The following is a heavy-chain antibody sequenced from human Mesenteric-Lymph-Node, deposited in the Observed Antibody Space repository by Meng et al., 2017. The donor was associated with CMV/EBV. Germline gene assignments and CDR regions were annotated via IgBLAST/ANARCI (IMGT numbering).Heavy chain of an antibody. D-gene: IGHD2-2*01. CDR1: GGSFSGYY. V-gene: IGHV4-34*01. CDR3: ARASMRKERDIVVVPAAIPINYGMDV. CDR2: INHIGST. J-gene: IGHJ6*02. Sequence: SETLSLTCAVYGGSFSGYYWSWIRQPPGKGLEWIGEINHIGSTNYNPSLKSRVTISVDTSKNQFSLKLSSVTAADTAVYYCARASMRKERDIVVVPAAIPINYGMDVWGQGTTVTVSS.